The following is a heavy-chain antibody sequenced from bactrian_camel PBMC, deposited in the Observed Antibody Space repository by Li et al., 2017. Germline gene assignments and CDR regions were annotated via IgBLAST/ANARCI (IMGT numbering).Heavy chain of an antibody. CDR1: GATQDIGC. CDR3: AADRALDGDCYVGSLYTDFAY. V-gene: IGHV3S53*01. CDR2: IDSDGIT. J-gene: IGHJ6*01. Sequence: VQLVESGGESVQAGGSLRLSCVASGATQDIGCMGWFRQVPGLEREGIGSIDSDGITTYADSLKARFTISGDNAKSTLYLQMNNLKPEDTAMYYCAADRALDGDCYVGSLYTDFAYWGQGTQVTVS. D-gene: IGHD3*01.